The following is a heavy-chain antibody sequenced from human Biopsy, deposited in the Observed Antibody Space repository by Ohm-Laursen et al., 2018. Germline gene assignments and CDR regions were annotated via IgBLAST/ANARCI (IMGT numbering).Heavy chain of an antibody. Sequence: SLRLSCAAFGFTFNAYWMYRVRQVPGKGLVWVSHIKSVGSWTNYADSVKGRFTISRDNAKNTLYLQMNSLRAEDTAVYYCVSFLKDLNMAVWGQGTTVTVSS. D-gene: IGHD2-15*01. J-gene: IGHJ6*02. CDR3: VSFLKDLNMAV. V-gene: IGHV3-74*01. CDR1: GFTFNAYW. CDR2: IKSVGSWT.